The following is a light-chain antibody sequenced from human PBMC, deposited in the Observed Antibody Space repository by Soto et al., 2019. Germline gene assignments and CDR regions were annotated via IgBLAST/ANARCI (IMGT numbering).Light chain of an antibody. CDR1: KSDIGVYDF. CDR2: EVV. V-gene: IGLV2-8*01. J-gene: IGLJ6*01. CDR3: KSYAGSNTYG. Sequence: QSVLTQPPSASGSPGQSVTISCTGTKSDIGVYDFVSWYQHHPGKAPRLIIYEVVHRPSGVPERFSGSKSGNTASLTVSGIQDADEVDYFCKSYAGSNTYGFGSGTQLTVL.